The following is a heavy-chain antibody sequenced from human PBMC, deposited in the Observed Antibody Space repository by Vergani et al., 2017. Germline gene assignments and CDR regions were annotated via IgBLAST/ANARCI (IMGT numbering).Heavy chain of an antibody. CDR3: AGPQGTSAYYYGGFDD. Sequence: VQLQESGPGLVKPPGTLSLTCAVSGYSISSNNCWTWVRQPPGKGLEWVSTISSDGGSTYYADSVKGRFTISRDNSKNTLSLQMNSLTAEDTAIYYCAGPQGTSAYYYGGFDDWGQGILVTVSS. D-gene: IGHD3-22*01. CDR1: GYSISSNN. J-gene: IGHJ4*02. CDR2: ISSDGGST. V-gene: IGHV3-23*01.